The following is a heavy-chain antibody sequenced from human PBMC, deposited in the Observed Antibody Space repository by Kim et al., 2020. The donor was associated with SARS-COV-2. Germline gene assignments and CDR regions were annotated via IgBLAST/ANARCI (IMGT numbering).Heavy chain of an antibody. V-gene: IGHV3-23*01. D-gene: IGHD3-10*01. CDR2: ICDSDSKT. Sequence: GGSLRLSCAASGFTISSYALTWVRQAPGKVLEWVSTICDSDSKTHYADSVKGRFTISRDNSKSTLWLEMNSLRADDTAVYYCAKGGRESCYSRVEYWGQGALVTVSP. J-gene: IGHJ4*02. CDR3: AKGGRESCYSRVEY. CDR1: GFTISSYA.